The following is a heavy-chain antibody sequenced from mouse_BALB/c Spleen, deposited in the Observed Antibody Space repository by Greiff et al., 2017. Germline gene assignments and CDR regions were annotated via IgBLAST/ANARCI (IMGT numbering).Heavy chain of an antibody. V-gene: IGHV14-1*02. CDR2: IDPENGNT. Sequence: EVKLMESGAELVRPGALVMLSCKASGFNIKDYYMHWVKKRSDQGLEWIGWIDPENGNTIYDPKFQGKASITADTSSNTAYLQLSSLTSEDTAVYYCARSKGYAWFAYWGQGTLVTVSA. CDR1: GFNIKDYY. D-gene: IGHD2-2*01. CDR3: ARSKGYAWFAY. J-gene: IGHJ3*01.